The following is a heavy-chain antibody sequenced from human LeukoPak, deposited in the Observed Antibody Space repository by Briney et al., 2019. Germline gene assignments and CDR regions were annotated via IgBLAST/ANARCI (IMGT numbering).Heavy chain of an antibody. J-gene: IGHJ4*02. CDR3: ARVAEAAAFDS. Sequence: GGPLRLSCAASGFTFSSYSMNWVRQAPGKGLEWVSSISSSSSYIYYADSVKGRFTISRDNAKNSLYLQMNSLRAEDTAVYYCARVAEAAAFDSWGQGTLVTVSS. CDR1: GFTFSSYS. CDR2: ISSSSSYI. V-gene: IGHV3-21*01. D-gene: IGHD6-13*01.